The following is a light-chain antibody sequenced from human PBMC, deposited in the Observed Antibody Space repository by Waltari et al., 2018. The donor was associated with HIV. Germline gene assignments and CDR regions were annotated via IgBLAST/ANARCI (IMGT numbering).Light chain of an antibody. V-gene: IGLV2-14*01. CDR2: KVS. J-gene: IGLJ1*01. Sequence: QSGLTQPASVSGSPGQPLTISCTGTTRDVGVYTYVSGYQKHPGKAPTLIIYKVSNPPSGVSNRFSGSKSGNTASLTISGLQPEDETDYYCSSFSSSSTPYVFGTGTKVTVL. CDR1: TRDVGVYTY. CDR3: SSFSSSSTPYV.